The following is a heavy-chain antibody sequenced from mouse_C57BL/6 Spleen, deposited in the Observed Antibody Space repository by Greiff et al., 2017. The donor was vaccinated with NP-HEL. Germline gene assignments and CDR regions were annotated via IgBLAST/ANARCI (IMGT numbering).Heavy chain of an antibody. J-gene: IGHJ3*01. CDR1: GYAFSSYW. CDR2: IYPGDGDT. Sequence: LVESGAELVKPGASVKISCKASGYAFSSYWMNWVKQRPGKGLEWIGQIYPGDGDTNYNGKFKGKATLTADKSSSTAYMQLSSLTSEDSAVYFCARSTTVVATPFAYWGQGTLVTVSA. CDR3: ARSTTVVATPFAY. V-gene: IGHV1-80*01. D-gene: IGHD1-1*01.